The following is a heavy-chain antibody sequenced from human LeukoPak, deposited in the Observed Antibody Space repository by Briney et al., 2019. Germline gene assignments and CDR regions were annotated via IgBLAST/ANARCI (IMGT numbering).Heavy chain of an antibody. CDR3: ARHVKPVTPYFFDY. CDR1: GGSVSSNNYY. Sequence: SETLSLTCTVSGGSVSSNNYYWTWLRQPPGMGLQWIGTVFYSGTTYYNPSLKSRATTSVDTSKNQFSLKLNSVTAADTAVYYCARHVKPVTPYFFDYWGQGTLVTVSS. V-gene: IGHV4-39*01. CDR2: VFYSGTT. D-gene: IGHD4-11*01. J-gene: IGHJ4*02.